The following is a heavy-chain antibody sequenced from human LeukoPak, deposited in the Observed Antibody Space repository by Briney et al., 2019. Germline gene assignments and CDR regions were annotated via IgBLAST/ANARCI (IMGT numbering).Heavy chain of an antibody. V-gene: IGHV4-4*07. CDR1: DGSISSYY. CDR3: ARSPSSSWLRRWGAFDI. CDR2: IYTSGST. Sequence: SETLSLTCTVSDGSISSYYWSWIRQPAGKGLEWIGRIYTSGSTYYNPSLKSRVTMSVDTSKNQFSLKLSSVTAADTAVYYCARSPSSSWLRRWGAFDIWGQGTMVTVSS. D-gene: IGHD6-13*01. J-gene: IGHJ3*02.